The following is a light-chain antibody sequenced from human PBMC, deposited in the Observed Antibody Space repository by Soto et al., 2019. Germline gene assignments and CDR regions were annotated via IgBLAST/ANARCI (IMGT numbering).Light chain of an antibody. CDR1: QSISSY. J-gene: IGKJ1*01. V-gene: IGKV1-39*01. Sequence: DIQMTQSPSTLSASVGDRVTITCRASQSISSYLNXYQQKPGKAPKLLIYTTSSLQSGVPSRFSGSGSGTDFTLTISSLQPEDFAIYYCQQSYSIPVWTFGHGTKVE. CDR3: QQSYSIPVWT. CDR2: TTS.